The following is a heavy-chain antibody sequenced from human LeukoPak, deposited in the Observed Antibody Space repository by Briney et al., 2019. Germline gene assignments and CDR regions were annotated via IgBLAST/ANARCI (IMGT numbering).Heavy chain of an antibody. J-gene: IGHJ4*02. Sequence: SDTLSLTCTVSGGSINPCYWSWIRQPPGKGLEYIGYISYTGSTNSNPSLKSRLTISVDTSKNQLSLKLRSVTAADTAVYYCARIHDYGDYAFDKWGQGTLVTVSS. D-gene: IGHD4-17*01. CDR2: ISYTGST. V-gene: IGHV4-59*08. CDR1: GGSINPCY. CDR3: ARIHDYGDYAFDK.